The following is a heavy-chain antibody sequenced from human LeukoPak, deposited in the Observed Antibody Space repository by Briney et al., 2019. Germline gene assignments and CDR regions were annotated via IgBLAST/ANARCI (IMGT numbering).Heavy chain of an antibody. J-gene: IGHJ4*02. D-gene: IGHD1-26*01. V-gene: IGHV3-23*01. Sequence: PGGSLRLSCAASGFTFSTYAVNWVRQAPGKGLEWVSTISGSGDSTYYADSVKGRFTISRDNSKDTLYLQMSSVRVDDTAVYYCGRGYSGSPDYWGQGTLVTVSP. CDR1: GFTFSTYA. CDR2: ISGSGDST. CDR3: GRGYSGSPDY.